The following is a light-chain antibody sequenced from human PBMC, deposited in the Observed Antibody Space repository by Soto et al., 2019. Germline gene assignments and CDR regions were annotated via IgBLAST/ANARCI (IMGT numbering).Light chain of an antibody. CDR1: SSDIGVYNY. J-gene: IGLJ1*01. CDR2: EVS. CDR3: SSHSSSSPYV. Sequence: QSALTQPASVSGSPGQSITISCTGTSSDIGVYNYVSWYGQHPGKVPKLIIYEVSNRPSGVSNRFSGSKSGNTASLTISALHVEDEADYFCSSHSSSSPYVFGPGTKLTVL. V-gene: IGLV2-14*01.